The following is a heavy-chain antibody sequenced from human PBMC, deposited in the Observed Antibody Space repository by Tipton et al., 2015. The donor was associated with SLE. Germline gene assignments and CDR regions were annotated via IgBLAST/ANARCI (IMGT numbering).Heavy chain of an antibody. D-gene: IGHD2-15*01. CDR2: IYHSGNT. J-gene: IGHJ5*02. Sequence: SLRLSCAVSGGSISSNYWWSWVRQPPGKGLEWIGEIYHSGNTNYNPSLKSRVTISVDTSKNQFSLWLSSVTAADTAVYYCARRDFVATAGFNYFDPWGQGTLVPVSS. CDR1: GGSISSNYW. CDR3: ARRDFVATAGFNYFDP. V-gene: IGHV4-4*02.